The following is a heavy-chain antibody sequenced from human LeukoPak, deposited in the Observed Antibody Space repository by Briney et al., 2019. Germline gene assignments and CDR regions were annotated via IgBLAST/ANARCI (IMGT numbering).Heavy chain of an antibody. Sequence: SETLSLTCTVSGGSISSSSYYWGWIRQPPGKGLEWIGSIYYSGSTYYNPSLKSRVTISVDTSKNQFSLKLSSVTAADTAVYYCARRYYYDSSGYFGYWGQGTLVTVSS. J-gene: IGHJ4*02. CDR2: IYYSGST. V-gene: IGHV4-39*01. CDR3: ARRYYYDSSGYFGY. CDR1: GGSISSSSYY. D-gene: IGHD3-22*01.